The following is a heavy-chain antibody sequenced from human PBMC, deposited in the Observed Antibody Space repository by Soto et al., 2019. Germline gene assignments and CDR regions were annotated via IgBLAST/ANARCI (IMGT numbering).Heavy chain of an antibody. V-gene: IGHV1-18*01. Sequence: GASVKVSCKASGYTFTSYGISWVRQAPGQGLEWMGWISAYNGNTNYAQKLQGRVTTTTDTSTSTAYMELRSLRSDDTAVYYCARDLGDYDAYYYYYMDVWGKGTTVTVSS. CDR1: GYTFTSYG. CDR2: ISAYNGNT. CDR3: ARDLGDYDAYYYYYMDV. J-gene: IGHJ6*03. D-gene: IGHD4-17*01.